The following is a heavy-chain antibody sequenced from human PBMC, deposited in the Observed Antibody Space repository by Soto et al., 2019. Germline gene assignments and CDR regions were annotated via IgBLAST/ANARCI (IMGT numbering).Heavy chain of an antibody. V-gene: IGHV3-21*04. CDR2: IISSSGSTI. J-gene: IGHJ4*02. Sequence: GSLRLSCAASGFTFSSYTMNWVRQAPGKGLEWVSAIISSSGSTIYYADSVKGRFTISRDNAKNSLYLQMNSLRAEDTAVYYCARDQYYDYIWGSYRPTTSDYWGQGTLVTVSS. CDR1: GFTFSSYT. CDR3: ARDQYYDYIWGSYRPTTSDY. D-gene: IGHD3-16*02.